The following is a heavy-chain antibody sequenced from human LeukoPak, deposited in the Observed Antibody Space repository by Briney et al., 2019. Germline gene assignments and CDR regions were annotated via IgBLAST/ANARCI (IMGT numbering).Heavy chain of an antibody. Sequence: SETLSLTCAVSGGSISSSNWWSWVRQPPGKGLEWIGEIYHSGSTNYNPSLKSRVTISVDKSKNQFSLKLGSVTAADTAVYYCARRVAGSGRSGWFDPWGQGTLVTVSS. CDR2: IYHSGST. D-gene: IGHD3-10*01. V-gene: IGHV4-4*02. CDR1: GGSISSSNW. CDR3: ARRVAGSGRSGWFDP. J-gene: IGHJ5*02.